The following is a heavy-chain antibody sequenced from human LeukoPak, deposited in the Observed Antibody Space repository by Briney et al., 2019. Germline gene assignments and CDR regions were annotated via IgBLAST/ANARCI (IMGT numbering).Heavy chain of an antibody. CDR2: IHPHGMF. D-gene: IGHD5-24*01. CDR1: GGSCDDYY. Sequence: SETLSLTCAVYGGSCDDYYCSWIRQPPGKGLEWIGEIHPHGMFYYNSSLMSRVTISIDTSKTQFSLRLTSVTATDTAFYYWARGRDRSKAGDHWGQGSLVTVSS. V-gene: IGHV4-34*01. J-gene: IGHJ4*02. CDR3: ARGRDRSKAGDH.